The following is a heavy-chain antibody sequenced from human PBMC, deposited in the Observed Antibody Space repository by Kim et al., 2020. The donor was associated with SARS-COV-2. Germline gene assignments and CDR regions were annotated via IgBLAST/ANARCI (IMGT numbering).Heavy chain of an antibody. CDR2: ISHDGSKE. CDR1: GFTFSNYA. J-gene: IGHJ4*01. Sequence: GGSLRLSCAASGFTFSNYAMHWVRQAPGKGLEWMAVISHDGSKEYYGDSVKGRFTISRDNSRNTLSLQMNSLRGEETAVYSCGKYREYCSGGNCYHGLLDHWGHGTLLTVSS. V-gene: IGHV3-30*18. D-gene: IGHD2-15*01. CDR3: GKYREYCSGGNCYHGLLDH.